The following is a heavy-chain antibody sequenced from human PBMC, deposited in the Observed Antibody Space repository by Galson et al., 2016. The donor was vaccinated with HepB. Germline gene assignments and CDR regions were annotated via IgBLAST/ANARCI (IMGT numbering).Heavy chain of an antibody. Sequence: SLRLSCAVSGFTFRNHQMHWIRQVPGKGLMWVARIEGDGTRPIYAASVEGRFIISSDSAENTLYLQINSLKTEDTAVYYCTTGGGSSAERNDAFDIWGQGTMVTVSS. D-gene: IGHD6-6*01. J-gene: IGHJ3*02. CDR3: TTGGGSSAERNDAFDI. CDR2: IEGDGTRP. CDR1: GFTFRNHQ. V-gene: IGHV3-74*01.